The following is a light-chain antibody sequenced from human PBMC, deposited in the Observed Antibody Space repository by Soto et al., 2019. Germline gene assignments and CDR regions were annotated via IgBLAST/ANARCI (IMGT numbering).Light chain of an antibody. Sequence: EIVMTQAPVTLSASPGERVSLSCRASQSVDINVAWYQQKPGQAPRLLIYEASTRASDIPSRFSGSGSGTDFTLTISSLQSEDFAVYYCQQYNKWPLTFGPGTKVDIK. CDR2: EAS. CDR3: QQYNKWPLT. J-gene: IGKJ3*01. CDR1: QSVDIN. V-gene: IGKV3-15*01.